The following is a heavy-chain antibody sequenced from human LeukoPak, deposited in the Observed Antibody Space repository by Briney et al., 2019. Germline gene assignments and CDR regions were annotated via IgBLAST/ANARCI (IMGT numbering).Heavy chain of an antibody. J-gene: IGHJ4*02. V-gene: IGHV4-34*01. D-gene: IGHD5-12*01. CDR3: ARDLRGYSGYEDY. CDR2: INHSGST. CDR1: GGSFSGYY. Sequence: SETLPLTCAVYGGSFSGYYWSWIRQPPGKGLEWIGEINHSGSTNYNPSLKSRVTISVDTSKNQFSLKLSSVTAADTAVYYCARDLRGYSGYEDYWGRGTLVTVSS.